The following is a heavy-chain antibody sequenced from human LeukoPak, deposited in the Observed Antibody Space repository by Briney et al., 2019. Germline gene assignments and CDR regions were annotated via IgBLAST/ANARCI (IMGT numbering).Heavy chain of an antibody. D-gene: IGHD5-18*01. Sequence: SQTLSLTCIVSGASISSGGYYWSWIRQHPGKGLEWIGYIYYSGTTYYNPSLKSRLTISVDTSKNQFSLKLTSVTAADTAVYYCVRTHVDTFDLWGRGTLVTVSS. V-gene: IGHV4-31*03. CDR3: VRTHVDTFDL. CDR2: IYYSGTT. CDR1: GASISSGGYY. J-gene: IGHJ2*01.